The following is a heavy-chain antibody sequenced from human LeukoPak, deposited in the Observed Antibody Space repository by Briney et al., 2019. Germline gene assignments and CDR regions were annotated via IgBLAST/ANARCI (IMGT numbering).Heavy chain of an antibody. V-gene: IGHV4-59*01. Sequence: SETLSLTCTVSGGSISSYYWSWIRQPPGKGPEWIGYIYYSGSTNYNPSLKSRVTISVDTSKNQFSLKLSSVTAADTAVYYCARDSNTYYYDSSSARYFDLWGRGTLVTVSS. CDR3: ARDSNTYYYDSSSARYFDL. CDR2: IYYSGST. CDR1: GGSISSYY. D-gene: IGHD3-22*01. J-gene: IGHJ2*01.